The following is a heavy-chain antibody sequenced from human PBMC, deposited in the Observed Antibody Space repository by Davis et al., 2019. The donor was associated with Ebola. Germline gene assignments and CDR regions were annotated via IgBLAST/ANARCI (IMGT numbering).Heavy chain of an antibody. Sequence: GESLKISCKGSGYNFVDYWIGWVRQMPGQRPEWLGIIYPGDSDTRYSPSFQGQVTLSADKSTTTAYLQWSSLKVSDSAIYYCARVSCAGGSCPLAHWGQGTLITVSS. J-gene: IGHJ4*02. V-gene: IGHV5-51*01. CDR2: IYPGDSDT. CDR1: GYNFVDYW. D-gene: IGHD2-15*01. CDR3: ARVSCAGGSCPLAH.